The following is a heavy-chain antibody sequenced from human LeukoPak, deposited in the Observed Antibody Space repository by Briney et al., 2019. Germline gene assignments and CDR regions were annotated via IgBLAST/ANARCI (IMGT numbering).Heavy chain of an antibody. CDR1: GFTFSDSG. Sequence: GRSLRLSCAASGFTFSDSGMYWVRQSPGKGLEWVALIWYDGSNKYYADSVKGRFTISRDNSKNTLYLQMNSLRAEDTAVYHCAKGRWVQPAGYLDFSGQGTLVTVSA. J-gene: IGHJ4*02. V-gene: IGHV3-33*06. CDR3: AKGRWVQPAGYLDF. D-gene: IGHD5-24*01. CDR2: IWYDGSNK.